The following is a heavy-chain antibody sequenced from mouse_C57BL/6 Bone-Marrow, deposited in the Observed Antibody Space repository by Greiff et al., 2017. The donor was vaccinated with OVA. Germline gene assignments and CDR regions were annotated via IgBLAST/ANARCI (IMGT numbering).Heavy chain of an antibody. V-gene: IGHV4-1*01. CDR3: ARQGYYGSRGGFAY. CDR2: INPDSSTI. Sequence: AASGIDFSRYWMSWVRRAPGKGLEWIGEINPDSSTINYAPSLKDKFIISRDNAKNTLYLQMSKVRSEDTALYYCARQGYYGSRGGFAYWGQGTLVTVSA. CDR1: GIDFSRYW. J-gene: IGHJ3*01. D-gene: IGHD1-1*01.